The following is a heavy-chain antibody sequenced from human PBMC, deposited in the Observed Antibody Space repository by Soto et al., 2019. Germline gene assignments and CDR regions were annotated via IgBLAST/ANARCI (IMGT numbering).Heavy chain of an antibody. CDR3: ARELQGLYYFDY. CDR1: GGSFSNDA. V-gene: IGHV1-3*01. Sequence: ASVKVSCKASGGSFSNDAISWERQAPGQRLEWMGWINAGNGNTKYSQKFRGRVTITRDTSASTAYMELTSLRSEDTAVYYCARELQGLYYFDYWGQGTLVTVSS. J-gene: IGHJ4*02. D-gene: IGHD2-15*01. CDR2: INAGNGNT.